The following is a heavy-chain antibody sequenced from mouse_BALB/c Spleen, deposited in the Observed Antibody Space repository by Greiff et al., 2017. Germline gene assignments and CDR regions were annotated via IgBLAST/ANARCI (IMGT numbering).Heavy chain of an antibody. J-gene: IGHJ2*01. Sequence: VKLMESGPGLVAPSQSLSITCTVSGFSLTSYGVHWVRQPPGKGLEWLGVIWAGGSTNYNSALMSRLSISKDNSKSQVFLKMNSLQTDDTAMYYCARDRYGSSYTIFEYWGQGSTLTVSS. CDR3: ARDRYGSSYTIFEY. D-gene: IGHD1-1*01. CDR2: IWAGGST. V-gene: IGHV2-9*02. CDR1: GFSLTSYG.